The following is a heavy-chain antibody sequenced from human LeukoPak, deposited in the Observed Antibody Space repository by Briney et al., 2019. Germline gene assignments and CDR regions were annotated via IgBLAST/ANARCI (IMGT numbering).Heavy chain of an antibody. J-gene: IGHJ1*01. CDR3: VRQVGSLEGPV. CDR1: GGSISSNSW. V-gene: IGHV4-4*02. Sequence: PSGTLSLTCAVSGGSISSNSWWSWVRQPPGKGLEWIGEIYHGGSTNYNPSLKSRVTISVDKSKNQFSLNLNSVTAADTAMYYCVRQVGSLEGPVWGQGTLVTVSS. CDR2: IYHGGST. D-gene: IGHD1-14*01.